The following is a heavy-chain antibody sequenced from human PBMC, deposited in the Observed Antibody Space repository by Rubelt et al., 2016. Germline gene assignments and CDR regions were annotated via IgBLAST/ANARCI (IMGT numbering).Heavy chain of an antibody. V-gene: IGHV1-69*06. Sequence: GGIIPIFGTANYAQKFQGRVTITADKSTSTAYMELSSLRSEDTAVYYCARAAQGCSSTSCYYNSAYWYFDLWGRGTLVTVSS. CDR3: ARAAQGCSSTSCYYNSAYWYFDL. J-gene: IGHJ2*01. CDR2: IIPIFGTA. D-gene: IGHD2-2*01.